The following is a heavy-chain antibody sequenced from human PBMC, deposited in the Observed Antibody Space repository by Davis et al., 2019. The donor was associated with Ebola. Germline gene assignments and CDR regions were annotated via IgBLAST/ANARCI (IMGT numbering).Heavy chain of an antibody. D-gene: IGHD4-17*01. Sequence: GGSLRLSCTASGFTFGDYAMSWVRQAPGKGLEWVGFIRSKAYGGTTEYAASVKGRFTISRDDSKSIAYLQMNSLKTEDTAAYYCTRGTVGADYWGQGTLVTVSS. V-gene: IGHV3-49*04. CDR2: IRSKAYGGTT. CDR1: GFTFGDYA. J-gene: IGHJ4*02. CDR3: TRGTVGADY.